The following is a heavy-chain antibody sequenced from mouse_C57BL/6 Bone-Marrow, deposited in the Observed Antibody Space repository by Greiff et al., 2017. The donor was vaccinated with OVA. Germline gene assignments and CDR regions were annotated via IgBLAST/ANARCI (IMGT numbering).Heavy chain of an antibody. J-gene: IGHJ4*01. Sequence: VQLVESGAELVRPGASVTLSCKASGYTFTNYEMHWVKQTPVHGLEWIGAIDPETGGTAYNQKFKGKAILTADKSSSTAYMELRSLTSEDSAVYYWTRCYSNYYAMDYWGQGTSVTVSS. CDR1: GYTFTNYE. D-gene: IGHD2-5*01. V-gene: IGHV1-15*01. CDR3: TRCYSNYYAMDY. CDR2: IDPETGGT.